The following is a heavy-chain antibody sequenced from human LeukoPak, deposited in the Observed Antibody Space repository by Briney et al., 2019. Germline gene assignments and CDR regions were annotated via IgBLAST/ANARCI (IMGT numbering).Heavy chain of an antibody. CDR3: ASDYGNFDY. Sequence: GTSLRLSCAASGFTFSDYAIHWVRQAPGKGLDWVTFISYDGSNKNYAESVKGRFTISRGNSKNTVYLQMNSLRVEDTAVYYCASDYGNFDYWGQGTLVTVSS. V-gene: IGHV3-30-3*01. CDR1: GFTFSDYA. CDR2: ISYDGSNK. D-gene: IGHD4-17*01. J-gene: IGHJ4*02.